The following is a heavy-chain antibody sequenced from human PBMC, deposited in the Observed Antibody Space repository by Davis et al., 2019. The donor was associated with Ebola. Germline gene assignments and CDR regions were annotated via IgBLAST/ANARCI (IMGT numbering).Heavy chain of an antibody. CDR3: ARGFGDPNWGVVDY. D-gene: IGHD3-10*01. Sequence: PGGSLRLSCAASGFTVSSNYMSWVRQAPGKGLEWVSVIYSGGSTYYADSVKGRFTISRDNAKNSLYLQMNSLRAEDTAVYYCARGFGDPNWGVVDYWGQGTLVTVSS. CDR1: GFTVSSNY. J-gene: IGHJ4*02. V-gene: IGHV3-53*01. CDR2: IYSGGST.